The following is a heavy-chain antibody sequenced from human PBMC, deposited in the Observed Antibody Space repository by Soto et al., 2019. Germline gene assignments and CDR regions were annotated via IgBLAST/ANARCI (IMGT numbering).Heavy chain of an antibody. Sequence: QVQLVESGGGVVQPGRSLRLSCAASGFTFSSYAMHWVRQAPGKGLEWVAVISYDGSNKYYADSVKGRFTISRDNSKNTLDLQMNSLRAEDTAVYYCAREQYGDHYFDYWGQGTLVTVSS. J-gene: IGHJ4*02. CDR2: ISYDGSNK. CDR3: AREQYGDHYFDY. V-gene: IGHV3-30-3*01. D-gene: IGHD4-17*01. CDR1: GFTFSSYA.